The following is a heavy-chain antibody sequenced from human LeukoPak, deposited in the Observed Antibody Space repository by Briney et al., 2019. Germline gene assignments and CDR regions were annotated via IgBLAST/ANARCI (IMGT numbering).Heavy chain of an antibody. J-gene: IGHJ5*02. Sequence: SETLSLTCAVYGGSFSGYYWSWIRQPPGKGLEWIGEINHSGSTNYNPSLKSRVTMSVDTSKNQFSLKLSSVTAADTAVYYCARDILNYFPRGFDPWGQGTLVTVSS. D-gene: IGHD3-10*01. CDR1: GGSFSGYY. CDR2: INHSGST. V-gene: IGHV4-34*01. CDR3: ARDILNYFPRGFDP.